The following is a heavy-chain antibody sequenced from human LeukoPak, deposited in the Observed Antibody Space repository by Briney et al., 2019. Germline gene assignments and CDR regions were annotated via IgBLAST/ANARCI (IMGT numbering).Heavy chain of an antibody. J-gene: IGHJ5*01. V-gene: IGHV4-4*07. Sequence: ASETLSLTCTVSRGSTSTYYWSWIRQPAGKGLEWIGRIYPSGNTNFNPSLMSRVTMSIDTSKNQFSLKLSSVTAADTAIYYCARDEGNPDWFDSWGQGTLVTVSS. CDR2: IYPSGNT. CDR1: RGSTSTYY. D-gene: IGHD4-23*01. CDR3: ARDEGNPDWFDS.